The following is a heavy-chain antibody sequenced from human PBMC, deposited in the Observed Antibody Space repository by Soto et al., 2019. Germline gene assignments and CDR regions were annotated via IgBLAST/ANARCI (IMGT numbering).Heavy chain of an antibody. V-gene: IGHV3-23*01. CDR3: ATKNGYYSGGACSYFDF. J-gene: IGHJ4*02. CDR2: IGAGDGTT. D-gene: IGHD2-15*01. CDR1: GITFSNYA. Sequence: EVQLLESGGGLVQPGGSLRLSCAASGITFSNYAMTWVRQAPGKGLEWVSRIGAGDGTTFYADSVKGRFTISRDDGRNPVYLQMHTLRVEDTAVYHCATKNGYYSGGACSYFDFWGQGALVAVSS.